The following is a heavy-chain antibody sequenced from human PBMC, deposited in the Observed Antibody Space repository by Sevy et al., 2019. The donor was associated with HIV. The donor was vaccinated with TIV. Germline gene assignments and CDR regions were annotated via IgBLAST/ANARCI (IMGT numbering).Heavy chain of an antibody. Sequence: GGSLRLSCEASGFSISRYWMSWVRQAPGKGLEWVANIKQDGSEQFYVDSVKGRFTISRDNARNSLYLQMNSLRAEDTAVYFCGRGSSGRNVGPYDYWGQGTPVTVSS. CDR2: IKQDGSEQ. CDR1: GFSISRYW. CDR3: GRGSSGRNVGPYDY. J-gene: IGHJ4*02. V-gene: IGHV3-7*04. D-gene: IGHD1-26*01.